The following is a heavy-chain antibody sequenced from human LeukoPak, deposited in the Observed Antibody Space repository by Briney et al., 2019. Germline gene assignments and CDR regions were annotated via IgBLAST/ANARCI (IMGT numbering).Heavy chain of an antibody. CDR3: ARVGGAHYYMDV. CDR2: VNLSGGST. J-gene: IGHJ6*03. D-gene: IGHD3-16*01. V-gene: IGHV1-46*01. Sequence: ASVKVSCKASGYTFTSYYIRWVRHAPGQGLGWMGIVNLSGGSTSYAQKFRGRVTMTRDTSTSTVYMELSSLRSEDTAVYYCARVGGAHYYMDVWGKGTTVTVSS. CDR1: GYTFTSYY.